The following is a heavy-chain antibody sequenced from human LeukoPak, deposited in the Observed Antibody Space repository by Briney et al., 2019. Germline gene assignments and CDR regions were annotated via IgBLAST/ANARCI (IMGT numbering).Heavy chain of an antibody. CDR2: INHRGST. Sequence: PSETLSLTCAVYGGSFSDYYWSWIRQPPGKGLEWIGQINHRGSTNYNPSLKSRVTISVDTSKNQFSLEMSAVTAADAAVYYCAAVPAADLGYWGQGTLVTVSS. CDR1: GGSFSDYY. D-gene: IGHD2-2*01. J-gene: IGHJ4*02. CDR3: AAVPAADLGY. V-gene: IGHV4-34*01.